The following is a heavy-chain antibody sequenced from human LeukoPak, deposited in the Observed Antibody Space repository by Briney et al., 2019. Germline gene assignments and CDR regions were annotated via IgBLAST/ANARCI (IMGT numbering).Heavy chain of an antibody. CDR3: ASGRPYDY. V-gene: IGHV3-74*01. D-gene: IGHD2-15*01. J-gene: IGHJ4*02. Sequence: PGGSQRLSCAASGFTFSNYWMQWVRQAPGRGLVWVSRINGDASSISYADSVKGRFTISRDNAKNTLYLQMNSLRVEDTAVYYCASGRPYDYWGQGTLVTVSS. CDR2: INGDASSI. CDR1: GFTFSNYW.